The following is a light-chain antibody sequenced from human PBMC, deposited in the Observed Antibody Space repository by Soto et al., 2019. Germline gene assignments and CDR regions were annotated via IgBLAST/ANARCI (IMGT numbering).Light chain of an antibody. V-gene: IGLV2-8*01. J-gene: IGLJ1*01. Sequence: QSALTQPPSASGSFGQSVTISCTGTSSDVGGYNYISWYQQHPGKSPILMIYEVIERPLGVSDRFSGSKSGNTASLTVSGLQADDEADYYCSSYSGTNYHYVFGTGTKVTVL. CDR3: SSYSGTNYHYV. CDR2: EVI. CDR1: SSDVGGYNY.